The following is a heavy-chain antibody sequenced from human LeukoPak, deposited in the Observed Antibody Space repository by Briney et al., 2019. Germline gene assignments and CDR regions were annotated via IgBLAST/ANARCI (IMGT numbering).Heavy chain of an antibody. J-gene: IGHJ4*02. Sequence: SETLSLTCTVSGGSISSSSYYWGWIRQPPGKGLEWIGSIYYSGSTYYNPSPKSRVTISVDTSKNQFSLKLSSVTAEDTAVYYCARDFYNIRSGSDYWGQGTLVTVSS. D-gene: IGHD3-22*01. CDR2: IYYSGST. CDR1: GGSISSSSYY. V-gene: IGHV4-39*07. CDR3: ARDFYNIRSGSDY.